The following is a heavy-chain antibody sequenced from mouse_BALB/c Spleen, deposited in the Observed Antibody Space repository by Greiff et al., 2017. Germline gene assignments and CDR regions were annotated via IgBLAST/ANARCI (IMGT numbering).Heavy chain of an antibody. CDR2: ISYDGSN. CDR3: ARDHGSYYAMDY. D-gene: IGHD1-1*01. V-gene: IGHV3-6*02. CDR1: GYSITSGYY. J-gene: IGHJ4*01. Sequence: EVQLQESGPGLVKPSQSLSLTCSVTGYSITSGYYWNWIRQFPGNKLEWMGYISYDGSNNYNPSLKNRISITRDTSKNQFFLKLNSVTTEDTATYYCARDHGSYYAMDYWGQGTSVTVSS.